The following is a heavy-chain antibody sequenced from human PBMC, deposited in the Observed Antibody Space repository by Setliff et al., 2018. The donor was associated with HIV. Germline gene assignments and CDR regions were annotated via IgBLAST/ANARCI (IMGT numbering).Heavy chain of an antibody. CDR1: GASTRSQY. Sequence: SETLSLTCTVSGASTRSQYWNWIRQSPGKGLEWIGFVFDSGSTNYNPSRKSRVTMSLDTSKNQFSLSLRSVTAADTAVYYCARGYPGIAVAGLTYYYYYYMDLWGEGTTVTVSS. J-gene: IGHJ6*03. CDR3: ARGYPGIAVAGLTYYYYYYMDL. V-gene: IGHV4-59*11. D-gene: IGHD6-19*01. CDR2: VFDSGST.